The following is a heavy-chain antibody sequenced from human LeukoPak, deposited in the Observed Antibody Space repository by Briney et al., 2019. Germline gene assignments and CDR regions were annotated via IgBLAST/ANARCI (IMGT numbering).Heavy chain of an antibody. J-gene: IGHJ6*03. V-gene: IGHV3-23*01. CDR2: ISHSTGST. Sequence: GGSLRLSCAASGFTFSTYAMGWVRLAPGKGLEWVSAISHSTGSTYYADSVKGRFTISRDNSKSTLYLQMNSLRAEDTAVYYCAKYHLFYYYYMDVWGKGTTVTVPS. CDR3: AKYHLFYYYYMDV. D-gene: IGHD2-2*01. CDR1: GFTFSTYA.